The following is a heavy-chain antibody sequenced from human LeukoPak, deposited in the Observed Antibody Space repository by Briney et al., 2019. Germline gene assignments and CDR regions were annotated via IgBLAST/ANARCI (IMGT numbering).Heavy chain of an antibody. J-gene: IGHJ4*02. CDR2: INEDGSVK. D-gene: IGHD6-19*01. CDR1: GFIFSSNW. V-gene: IGHV3-7*01. CDR3: ARIGRSGWNFDY. Sequence: GGSLRLSCAVSGFIFSSNWMSWVRQAPGKGLEWVANINEDGSVKYYVDSVKGRFTISRDNAKNSLYLQMSSLRAEDTAVYYCARIGRSGWNFDYWGQGTLVTVSS.